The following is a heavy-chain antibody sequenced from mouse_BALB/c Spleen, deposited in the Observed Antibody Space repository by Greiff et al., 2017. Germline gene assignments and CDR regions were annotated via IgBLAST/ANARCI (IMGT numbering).Heavy chain of an antibody. CDR3: ARAKVAYAMDY. D-gene: IGHD1-1*02. J-gene: IGHJ4*01. CDR2: IWAGGST. Sequence: VKLMESGPGLVAPSQSLSITCTVSGFSLTSYGVHWVRQPPGKGLEWLGVIWAGGSTNYNSALMSRLSISKDNSKSQVFLKMNSLQTDDTAMYYCARAKVAYAMDYWGQGTSVTVSS. V-gene: IGHV2-9*02. CDR1: GFSLTSYG.